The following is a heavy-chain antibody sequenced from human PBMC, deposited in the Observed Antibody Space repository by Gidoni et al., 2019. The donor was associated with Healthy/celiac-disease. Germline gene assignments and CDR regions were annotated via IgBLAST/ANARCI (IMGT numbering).Heavy chain of an antibody. CDR3: ARDLTMAIVGATGAFDI. J-gene: IGHJ3*02. V-gene: IGHV1-2*04. CDR2: INPNSGGT. CDR1: GYTFTGYY. D-gene: IGHD1-26*01. Sequence: QVQLVQSGAEVKKPGGSVKVSCKASGYTFTGYYMHWVRQAPGQGLEWMGWINPNSGGTNYAQKFQGWVTMTRDTSISTSSLELSRLRSDDTAVYYCARDLTMAIVGATGAFDIWGQGTMVTVSS.